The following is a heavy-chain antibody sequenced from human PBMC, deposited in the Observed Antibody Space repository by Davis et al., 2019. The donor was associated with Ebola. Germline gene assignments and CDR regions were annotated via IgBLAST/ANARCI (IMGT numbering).Heavy chain of an antibody. CDR2: IYYSGST. Sequence: SETLSLTCTVPGGSISSYYWSWIRQPPGKGLEWIGYIYYSGSTNYNPSLKSRVTISVDTSKNQFSLKLSSVTAADTAVYYCARAANTIFGVVYGMDVWGQGTTVTVSS. CDR1: GGSISSYY. D-gene: IGHD3-3*01. J-gene: IGHJ6*02. CDR3: ARAANTIFGVVYGMDV. V-gene: IGHV4-59*12.